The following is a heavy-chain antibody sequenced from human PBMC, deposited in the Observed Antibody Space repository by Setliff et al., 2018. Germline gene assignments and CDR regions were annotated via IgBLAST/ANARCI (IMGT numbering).Heavy chain of an antibody. J-gene: IGHJ4*02. V-gene: IGHV4-59*01. D-gene: IGHD1-26*01. Sequence: PSETLSLTCIVSGGSISSYYWTWIRQPPGKGLEWIGYIYYSGSTNYNPSLESRVTISVDTSKNQFSLRMTSVTAADTAVYYCARVTMGGDFDAWGQGTLVTSPQ. CDR1: GGSISSYY. CDR2: IYYSGST. CDR3: ARVTMGGDFDA.